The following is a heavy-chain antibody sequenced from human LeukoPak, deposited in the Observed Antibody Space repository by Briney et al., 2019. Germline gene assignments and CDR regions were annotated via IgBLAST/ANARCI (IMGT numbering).Heavy chain of an antibody. V-gene: IGHV1-18*01. J-gene: IGHJ4*02. D-gene: IGHD3-22*01. Sequence: ASVKVSCKASGYTFTSYGISWVRQAPGQGLEWMGWISAYNGNTNYAQKLQGRVTMTTDTSTSTAYMELSSLRSEDTAVYYCARERGYYSLFDYWGQGTLVTVSS. CDR2: ISAYNGNT. CDR3: ARERGYYSLFDY. CDR1: GYTFTSYG.